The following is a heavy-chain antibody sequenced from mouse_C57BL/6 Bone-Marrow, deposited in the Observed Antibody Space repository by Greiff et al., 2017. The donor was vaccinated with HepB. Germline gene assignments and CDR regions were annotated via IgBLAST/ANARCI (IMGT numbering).Heavy chain of an antibody. CDR2: IDPANGNT. Sequence: EVQLQQSVAELVRPGASVKLSCTASGFNIKNTYMHWVKQRPEQGLEWIGRIDPANGNTKYAPKFQGKATITADTSSNTAYLQLSSLTSEHTAIYYCARDHIYYCGSSYCFDYWGQGTTLTVSS. J-gene: IGHJ2*01. CDR1: GFNIKNTY. D-gene: IGHD1-1*01. V-gene: IGHV14-3*01. CDR3: ARDHIYYCGSSYCFDY.